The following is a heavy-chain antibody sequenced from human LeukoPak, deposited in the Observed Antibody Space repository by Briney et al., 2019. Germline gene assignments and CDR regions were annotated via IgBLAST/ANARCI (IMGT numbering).Heavy chain of an antibody. Sequence: PGASLRLSCAASGFGFSSYAMYWVRQAPGKGLEWVSVITAGGGTTYYADSVRARFTISRDNSKNTLFLQMNSLRAEDTAIYYCAKAAPCRYYDSSGYLVHFDYWGQGTLVTVSS. V-gene: IGHV3-23*01. J-gene: IGHJ4*02. CDR1: GFGFSSYA. CDR2: ITAGGGTT. D-gene: IGHD3-22*01. CDR3: AKAAPCRYYDSSGYLVHFDY.